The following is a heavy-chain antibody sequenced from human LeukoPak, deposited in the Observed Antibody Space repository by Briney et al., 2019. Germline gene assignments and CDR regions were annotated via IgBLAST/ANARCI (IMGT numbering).Heavy chain of an antibody. Sequence: GGSLRLSCAASGFTFSSYAMYWVRQAPGKGLEYVSVISANGDTTYYANPVKGRFTISRDNSKCTVHLQVGSLRAEDMAVYYCARKYCSGSSCYGVIDVWGKGTTVTVSS. J-gene: IGHJ6*03. CDR2: ISANGDTT. V-gene: IGHV3-64*01. CDR3: ARKYCSGSSCYGVIDV. CDR1: GFTFSSYA. D-gene: IGHD2-2*01.